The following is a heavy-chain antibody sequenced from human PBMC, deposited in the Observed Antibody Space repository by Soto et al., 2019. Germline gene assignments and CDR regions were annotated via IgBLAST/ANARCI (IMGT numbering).Heavy chain of an antibody. CDR2: ISSYSGNT. Sequence: GASVKVSCKASGYTFTNYGLSWVRQAPGQGLEWMGWISSYSGNTNYAQKLQGRVTMTTDTSTSTAYMELRSLRSDDTAVYYCARDRSSGWYGGFDPWGQGTLVTVSS. V-gene: IGHV1-18*01. D-gene: IGHD6-19*01. J-gene: IGHJ5*02. CDR3: ARDRSSGWYGGFDP. CDR1: GYTFTNYG.